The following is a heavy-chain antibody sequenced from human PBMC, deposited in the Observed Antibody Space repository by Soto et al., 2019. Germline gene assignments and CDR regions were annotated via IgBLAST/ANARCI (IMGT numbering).Heavy chain of an antibody. CDR1: GRSISSVGYY. Sequence: QVQLQASGPGLVKPSQTLSLTCAVSGRSISSVGYYWSWVRLLPGKGLEWIGSISYTGSTYYNPSLENRLSISLDTSENRFSPRLNSVTAADTAIYYCARPNDYWNGYGPFDYWGQGSLVTVSS. D-gene: IGHD3-3*01. CDR3: ARPNDYWNGYGPFDY. CDR2: ISYTGST. V-gene: IGHV4-31*11. J-gene: IGHJ4*02.